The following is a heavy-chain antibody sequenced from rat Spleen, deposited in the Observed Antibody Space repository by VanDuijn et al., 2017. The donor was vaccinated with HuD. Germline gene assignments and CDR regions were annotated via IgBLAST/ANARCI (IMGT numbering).Heavy chain of an antibody. Sequence: EVKLVESGGGLVQPGRSLKLSCAASGFTFSNYGMAWVCQAPTKGLEWVATISYDGSSTYYRDSVKGRFTISRDNAKSTLYLQMDSLKSEDTATYYCARLGPPITSYVMDAWGQGASVTVSS. CDR1: GFTFSNYG. J-gene: IGHJ4*01. D-gene: IGHD1-10*01. CDR3: ARLGPPITSYVMDA. V-gene: IGHV5-29*01. CDR2: ISYDGSST.